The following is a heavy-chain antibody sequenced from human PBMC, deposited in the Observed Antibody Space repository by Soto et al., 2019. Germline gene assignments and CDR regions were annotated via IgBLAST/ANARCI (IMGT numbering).Heavy chain of an antibody. Sequence: SETLSLTCTVSGGSISSSSYYWGWIRQPPGKGLEWIGSIYYSGSTYYNPSLKSRVTISVDTSKNQFSLKLSSVTAADTAVYYCARGPLYDFWSGYWVYFDYWGQGTLVTVSS. V-gene: IGHV4-39*01. CDR2: IYYSGST. D-gene: IGHD3-3*01. CDR1: GGSISSSSYY. J-gene: IGHJ4*02. CDR3: ARGPLYDFWSGYWVYFDY.